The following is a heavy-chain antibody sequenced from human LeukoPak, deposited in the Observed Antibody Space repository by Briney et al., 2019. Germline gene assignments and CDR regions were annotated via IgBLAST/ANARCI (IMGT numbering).Heavy chain of an antibody. Sequence: GASVKVSCKASGYTFTGYYMHWVRQAPGQGLEWMGWINPKSGGTNYAQKFQGRVTMTRDTSISTAYMELSRLSADDTAVYYCARGAVLWFGEAVSGWFDPWGQGTLVTVSS. CDR1: GYTFTGYY. CDR3: ARGAVLWFGEAVSGWFDP. J-gene: IGHJ5*02. V-gene: IGHV1-2*02. CDR2: INPKSGGT. D-gene: IGHD3-10*01.